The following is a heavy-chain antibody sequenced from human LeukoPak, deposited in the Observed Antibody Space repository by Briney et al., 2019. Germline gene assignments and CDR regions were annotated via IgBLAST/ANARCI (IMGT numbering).Heavy chain of an antibody. D-gene: IGHD1-26*01. J-gene: IGHJ4*02. CDR3: ARKSSGSIDY. CDR1: GGSISSGSYY. CDR2: IYTSGST. Sequence: SQTLSLTCTVSGGSISSGSYYWSWIRQPAGKGLEWIGRIYTSGSTNYNPSLKSRVTISVDTSKNQFSLKLSSVTAADTAVYYCARKSSGSIDYWGQGTLVTVPS. V-gene: IGHV4-61*02.